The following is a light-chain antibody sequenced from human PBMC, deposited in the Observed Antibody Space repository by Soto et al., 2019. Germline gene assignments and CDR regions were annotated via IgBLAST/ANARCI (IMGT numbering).Light chain of an antibody. CDR3: QQYGSAPFT. CDR2: GAS. Sequence: IVMTQSPATLSVSPGERANLSCRASQSVGTKLTWYQQTPGQAPRLLIYGASNRATGIPDRISGSGSGTDFTLTISRLEPEDFAVYYCQQYGSAPFTFGPGTKVDIK. V-gene: IGKV3-20*01. J-gene: IGKJ3*01. CDR1: QSVGTK.